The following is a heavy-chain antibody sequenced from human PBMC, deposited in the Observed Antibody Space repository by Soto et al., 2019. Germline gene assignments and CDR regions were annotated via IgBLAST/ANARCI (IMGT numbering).Heavy chain of an antibody. D-gene: IGHD3-9*01. Sequence: LRLSFAASGFTFSSYEMNWVRQAPGKGLEWVSYISSSGSTIYYADSVKGRFTISRDNAKNSPYLQMNSLRAEETAAYYCARDSYYDILTGYPALDYWGQGTLVTVSS. CDR2: ISSSGSTI. V-gene: IGHV3-48*03. J-gene: IGHJ4*02. CDR3: ARDSYYDILTGYPALDY. CDR1: GFTFSSYE.